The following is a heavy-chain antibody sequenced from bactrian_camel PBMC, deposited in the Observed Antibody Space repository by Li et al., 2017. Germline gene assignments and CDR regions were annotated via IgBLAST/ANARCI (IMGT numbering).Heavy chain of an antibody. Sequence: VQLVESGGGSALAGGSVRLSCAASGYTFNTYSWFRQAPGQEREGVASIYTGAGNTRYADSVKGRFTISQDNAKNTVYLHMNDLKPEDTGRYYCAADLTCRPGDARIVRRRLRAMDAWGKGTQVTVS. D-gene: IGHD1*01. CDR2: IYTGAGNT. J-gene: IGHJ7*01. V-gene: IGHV3S40*01. CDR1: GYTFNTY.